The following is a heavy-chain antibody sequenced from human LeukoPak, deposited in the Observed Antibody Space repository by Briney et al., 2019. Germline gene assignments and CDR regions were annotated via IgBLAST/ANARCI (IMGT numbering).Heavy chain of an antibody. V-gene: IGHV4-39*07. J-gene: IGHJ4*02. D-gene: IGHD2-15*01. CDR2: IYYSGST. CDR3: ARVFGYSLDY. Sequence: SETLSLTCTVSGGSISSSSYYWGWIRQPPRKGLEWIGSIYYSGSTYYNPSLKSRVTISVDTSKNQFSLKLSSVAAADTAVYYCARVFGYSLDYWGQGTLVTVSS. CDR1: GGSISSSSYY.